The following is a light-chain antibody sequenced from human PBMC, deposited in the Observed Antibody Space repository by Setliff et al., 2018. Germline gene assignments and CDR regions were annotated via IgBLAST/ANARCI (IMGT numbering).Light chain of an antibody. CDR2: DVT. J-gene: IGLJ3*02. V-gene: IGLV2-11*01. Sequence: SALTQPRSVSGSPGQSVTISCTGTDSDIGLYNFVSWYQQHPDKVPKLIIYDVTKRPSGVSDRLSGSKSGNTASLTISGLQADDEADYYCCSFATNSVLFGGGT. CDR3: CSFATNSVL. CDR1: DSDIGLYNF.